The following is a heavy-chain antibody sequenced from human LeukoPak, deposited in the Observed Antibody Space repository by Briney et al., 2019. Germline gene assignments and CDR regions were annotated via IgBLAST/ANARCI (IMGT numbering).Heavy chain of an antibody. Sequence: GGTLRLSCAASGFTFSSYGMSWVRQAPGKGLEWVSAISGSGGSTYYADSVKGRFTISRDNSKNTLYLQMNSLRAEDTAVYYCANMARAATGTNWFDPWGQGTLVTVSS. V-gene: IGHV3-23*01. CDR2: ISGSGGST. CDR3: ANMARAATGTNWFDP. J-gene: IGHJ5*02. CDR1: GFTFSSYG. D-gene: IGHD2-15*01.